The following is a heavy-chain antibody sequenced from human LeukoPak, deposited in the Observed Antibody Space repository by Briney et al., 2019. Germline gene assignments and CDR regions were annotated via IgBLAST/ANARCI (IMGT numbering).Heavy chain of an antibody. CDR3: ARHGIVGATNYYYGMDV. V-gene: IGHV4-4*07. CDR2: VHVSGSI. D-gene: IGHD1-26*01. Sequence: SEALSLTCTVSGASISDYYWSWARQPPGKGLEWIGHVHVSGSISYNPSLESRVSVSIDTSKNQFSLRLNSVTAADAVLYYCARHGIVGATNYYYGMDVWGQGTTVTVSS. J-gene: IGHJ6*02. CDR1: GASISDYY.